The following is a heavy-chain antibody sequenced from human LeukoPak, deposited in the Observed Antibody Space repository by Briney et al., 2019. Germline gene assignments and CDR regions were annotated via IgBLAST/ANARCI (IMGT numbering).Heavy chain of an antibody. V-gene: IGHV4-34*01. CDR3: AASPGVRWFDP. CDR1: GESFSGYY. J-gene: IGHJ5*02. D-gene: IGHD3-10*01. Sequence: SETLSLTCAVYGESFSGYYWSWIRQPPGKELEWIGEINHSGSTNYNPSLKSRVTIPVDTSKNHFSLNLSPVTAADTAVYYCAASPGVRWFDPWGQGTLVTVSS. CDR2: INHSGST.